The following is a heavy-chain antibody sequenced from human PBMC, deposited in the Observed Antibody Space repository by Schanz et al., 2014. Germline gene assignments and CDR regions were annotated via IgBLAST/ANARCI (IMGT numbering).Heavy chain of an antibody. CDR1: GYTFTSYG. D-gene: IGHD3-3*01. V-gene: IGHV1-18*01. CDR2: ISAYNGNT. Sequence: QVQLVQSGAEVKKPGASVKVSCKASGYTFTSYGISWVRQAPGQGLEWMGWISAYNGNTKYPQNRQGRVTMTTDTSTSTVYMELRSLRSDDTAVYYCARSAGRDFWSGYYTRFDYWGQGTLVTVSS. J-gene: IGHJ4*02. CDR3: ARSAGRDFWSGYYTRFDY.